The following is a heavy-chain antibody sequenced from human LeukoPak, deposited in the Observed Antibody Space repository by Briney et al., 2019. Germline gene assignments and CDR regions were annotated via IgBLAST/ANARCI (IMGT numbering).Heavy chain of an antibody. J-gene: IGHJ4*02. Sequence: GGSLRLSCAASGFTFSDYALGWVRQAPGRGLEWVATLSGSGAGTYYSDSVQGRFTISRDNSKRTLFLQMNSLRAEDTAVYYCARAEIEVAGLFDYWGQGTLVTLSS. D-gene: IGHD6-19*01. CDR2: LSGSGAGT. CDR1: GFTFSDYA. V-gene: IGHV3-23*01. CDR3: ARAEIEVAGLFDY.